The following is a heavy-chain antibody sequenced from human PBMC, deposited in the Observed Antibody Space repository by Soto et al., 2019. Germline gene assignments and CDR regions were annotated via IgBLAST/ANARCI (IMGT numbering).Heavy chain of an antibody. V-gene: IGHV1-3*01. CDR1: GYTFTSYA. J-gene: IGHJ4*02. D-gene: IGHD6-19*01. CDR2: INAGNGNT. Sequence: QVQLVQSGAEVKKPGASVKVSCKASGYTFTSYAMHWVRQAPGQRLEWMGWINAGNGNTKYSQKFQGRVTITRDTSASTAYMELSSLRSEHTFVYYCARGGEQWLLLGYWGQGTLVTVSS. CDR3: ARGGEQWLLLGY.